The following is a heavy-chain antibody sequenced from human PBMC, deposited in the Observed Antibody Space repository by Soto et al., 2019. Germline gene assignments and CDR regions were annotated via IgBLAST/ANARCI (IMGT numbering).Heavy chain of an antibody. J-gene: IGHJ3*02. D-gene: IGHD2-2*02. Sequence: SVKGRFTISRDNAKSSLFLQMNSLRTEDTAVYYCARDLPLYTGVFVMWGQGTMVTVSS. CDR3: ARDLPLYTGVFVM. V-gene: IGHV3-21*01.